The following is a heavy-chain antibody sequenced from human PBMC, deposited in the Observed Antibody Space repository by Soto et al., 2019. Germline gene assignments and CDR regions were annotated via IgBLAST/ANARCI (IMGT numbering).Heavy chain of an antibody. V-gene: IGHV1-2*04. CDR1: GYTFTGYD. CDR2: INPNSGGT. CDR3: AREVRYSSSWYLGSDYYGMDV. D-gene: IGHD6-13*01. J-gene: IGHJ6*02. Sequence: ASVKVSCKASGYTFTGYDMHWVRQAPVQGLEWMGWINPNSGGTNYAQKFQGWVTMTRDTSISTAYMELSRLRSDDTAVYYCAREVRYSSSWYLGSDYYGMDVWGQGTTVTVSS.